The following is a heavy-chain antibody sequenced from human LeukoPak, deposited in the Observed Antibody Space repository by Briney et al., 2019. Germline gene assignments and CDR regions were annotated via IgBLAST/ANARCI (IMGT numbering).Heavy chain of an antibody. CDR3: AKGISSPTDY. CDR1: GFTFTNYA. J-gene: IGHJ4*02. Sequence: GGSLRLSCAASGFTFTNYAMNWVRQAPGKGLEWVSVISGSGGTTYYADSVKGRFTISRDNSKNTLYLQMNSLRAEDTAVYYCAKGISSPTDYWGQGTLVTVSS. D-gene: IGHD1-14*01. CDR2: ISGSGGTT. V-gene: IGHV3-23*01.